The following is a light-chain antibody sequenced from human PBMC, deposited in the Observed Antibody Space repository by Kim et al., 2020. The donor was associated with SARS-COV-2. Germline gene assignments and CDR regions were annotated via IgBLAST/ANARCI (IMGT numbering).Light chain of an antibody. CDR1: QSLVYSDGNTY. CDR3: MQGSHWPYT. CDR2: RVS. V-gene: IGKV2-30*01. J-gene: IGKJ2*01. Sequence: DAVMTQSPLSLPVTLGQPASISCTSSQSLVYSDGNTYLNWFQQRPGQSPRRLIYRVSNRDSGFPDRFSGSVSGAVFTLKISSVEVEDIGLYFCMQGSHWPYTFGQGTKLEI.